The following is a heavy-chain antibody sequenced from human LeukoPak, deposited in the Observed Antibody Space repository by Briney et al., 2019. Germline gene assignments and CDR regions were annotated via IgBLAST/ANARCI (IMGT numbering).Heavy chain of an antibody. J-gene: IGHJ4*02. Sequence: GGSLRLSCAVSGFSFSDAWMSWVRQTLGKGLEWVGRIESKTDGGTTDYAALVKGRFTISRDDSTNTLYLQMSSLKSEDTAVYYCTTYGSGRKFDYWGQGVLVTVSS. V-gene: IGHV3-15*04. D-gene: IGHD3-10*01. CDR1: GFSFSDAW. CDR2: IESKTDGGTT. CDR3: TTYGSGRKFDY.